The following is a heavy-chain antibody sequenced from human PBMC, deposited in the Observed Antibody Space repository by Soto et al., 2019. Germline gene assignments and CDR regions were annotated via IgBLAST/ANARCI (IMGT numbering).Heavy chain of an antibody. V-gene: IGHV4-59*01. CDR1: GGSINNYY. Sequence: SETLSLTCTVSGGSINNYYWTWIRQPPGRGLEWIGYIYYSGGTNYNPSLKRRLTISVDTSKNQFSLQLCSVTAADTAVYFCARIQGDYYHYYYMDVWGKGTTVTVSS. CDR3: ARIQGDYYHYYYMDV. CDR2: IYYSGGT. J-gene: IGHJ6*03.